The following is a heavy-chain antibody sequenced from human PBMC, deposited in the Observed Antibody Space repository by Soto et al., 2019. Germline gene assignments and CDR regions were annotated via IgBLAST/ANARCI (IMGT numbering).Heavy chain of an antibody. CDR3: ARGGYFDSSNYPAY. Sequence: ASVQVSCKASGYTFTSYGINWVRQAPGRGLEWMGWINHGNGNTKYSQQFQGRVIIDRDTSASTASMELSSLRPEDTAVYYCARGGYFDSSNYPAYWGLGPLVTVFS. V-gene: IGHV1-3*01. J-gene: IGHJ4*02. D-gene: IGHD3-22*01. CDR2: INHGNGNT. CDR1: GYTFTSYG.